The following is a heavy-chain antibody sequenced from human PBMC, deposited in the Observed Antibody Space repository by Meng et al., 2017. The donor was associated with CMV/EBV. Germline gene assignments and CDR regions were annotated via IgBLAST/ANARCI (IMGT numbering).Heavy chain of an antibody. CDR2: VWYDGSNK. CDR1: GFTFSRYA. D-gene: IGHD2-2*01. Sequence: GGSLRLSCAASGFTFSRYAMHWVRQAPGKGLEWVAVVWYDGSNKYYADSVKGRFTISRDNSKNTLYLQMNSLRAEDTGVYYCAKNLVVPFATPYYYYGMDVWGQGTTVTVSS. V-gene: IGHV3-33*06. CDR3: AKNLVVPFATPYYYYGMDV. J-gene: IGHJ6*02.